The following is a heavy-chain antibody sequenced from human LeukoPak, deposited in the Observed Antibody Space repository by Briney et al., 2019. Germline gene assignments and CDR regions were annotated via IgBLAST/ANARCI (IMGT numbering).Heavy chain of an antibody. CDR2: IYYSGST. CDR1: GVSISSSSYY. CDR3: AREDVVVVAATGYGMDV. V-gene: IGHV4-39*07. Sequence: SETLSLTCTVSGVSISSSSYYWGWIRQPPGKGLEWIGSIYYSGSTYYNPSLKSRVTISVDTSKNQFSLKLTSVTAADTAVYYCAREDVVVVAATGYGMDVWGQGTTVTVSS. J-gene: IGHJ6*02. D-gene: IGHD2-15*01.